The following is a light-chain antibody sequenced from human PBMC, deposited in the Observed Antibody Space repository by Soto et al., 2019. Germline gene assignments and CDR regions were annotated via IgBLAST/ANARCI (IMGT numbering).Light chain of an antibody. CDR1: SSDVGAYNY. V-gene: IGLV2-14*01. J-gene: IGLJ2*01. CDR3: SSYTSSNTLV. Sequence: QSALTQPASVSGSPGQSITISCTGTSSDVGAYNYVSWYQQHPGKAPKLMIFEVSDRPSGVSNRFSGSKSGNTASLTISGLQAEDVADYYCSSYTSSNTLVFGGGTQLTVL. CDR2: EVS.